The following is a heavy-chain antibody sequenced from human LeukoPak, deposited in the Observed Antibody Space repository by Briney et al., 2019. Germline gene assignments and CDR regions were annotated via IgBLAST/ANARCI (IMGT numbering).Heavy chain of an antibody. J-gene: IGHJ4*02. Sequence: GGSLRLSCTASGFTFGDYLMSWFRQAPGKGLEWIGFISGGTTEYAASVKGRFTISRDDSTSIAYLQMNSLTTEDTAVYYCSRAVAHLDYWGQGTLVTVSS. V-gene: IGHV3-49*03. CDR3: SRAVAHLDY. CDR1: GFTFGDYL. CDR2: ISGGTT. D-gene: IGHD4-23*01.